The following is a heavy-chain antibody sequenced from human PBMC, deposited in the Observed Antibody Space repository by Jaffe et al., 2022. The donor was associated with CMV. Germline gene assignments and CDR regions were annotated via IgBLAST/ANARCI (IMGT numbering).Heavy chain of an antibody. D-gene: IGHD3-22*01. CDR3: ANERYDSSGSEYYFDY. CDR2: ISGSGGST. V-gene: IGHV3-23*04. J-gene: IGHJ4*02. CDR1: GFTFSSYA. Sequence: EVQLVESGGGLVQPGGSLRLSCAASGFTFSSYAMSWVRQAPGKGLEWVSAISGSGGSTYYADSVKGRFTISRDNSKNTLYLQMNSLRAEDTAVYYCANERYDSSGSEYYFDYWGQGTLVTVSS.